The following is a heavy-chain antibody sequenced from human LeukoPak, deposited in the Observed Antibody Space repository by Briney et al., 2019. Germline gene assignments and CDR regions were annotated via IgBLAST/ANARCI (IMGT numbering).Heavy chain of an antibody. CDR2: ISAYNGNT. D-gene: IGHD3-9*01. CDR1: GYTFTSYG. J-gene: IGHJ4*02. V-gene: IGHV1-18*01. CDR3: ARDLRFPVRYFDLGPVVSDY. Sequence: ASVKVSCKASGYTFTSYGISWVRQAPGQGLEWMGWISAYNGNTNYAQKLQGRVTMTTDTSTRTAYMELRSLRSDDTAVYYCARDLRFPVRYFDLGPVVSDYWGQGTLVTVSS.